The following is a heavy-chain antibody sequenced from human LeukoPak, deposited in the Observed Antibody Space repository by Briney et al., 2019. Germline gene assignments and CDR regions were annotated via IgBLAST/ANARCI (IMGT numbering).Heavy chain of an antibody. D-gene: IGHD6-13*01. CDR2: IIPIFGTA. V-gene: IGHV1-69*13. Sequence: ASVKVSCKASGGTFSSYAISWVRQAPGQGLEWMGGIIPIFGTANYAQKFQGRVTITADESTSTAYMELSSLRSEDTAVYYCARDLVAAAGHFGAFDIWGQGTMVTASS. CDR1: GGTFSSYA. CDR3: ARDLVAAAGHFGAFDI. J-gene: IGHJ3*02.